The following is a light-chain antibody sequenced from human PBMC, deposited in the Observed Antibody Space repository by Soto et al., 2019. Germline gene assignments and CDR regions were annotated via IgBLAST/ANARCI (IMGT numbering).Light chain of an antibody. Sequence: QSASVEDRVIITCRASQSISNHLNWYQQKPGKAPKLLIFAASSLQSGVPSRFSGSRSGPDFTLTISSLQPEDFATYYCQQSYSSPPTFGQGTKVDIK. CDR3: QQSYSSPPT. J-gene: IGKJ1*01. CDR2: AAS. CDR1: QSISNH. V-gene: IGKV1-39*01.